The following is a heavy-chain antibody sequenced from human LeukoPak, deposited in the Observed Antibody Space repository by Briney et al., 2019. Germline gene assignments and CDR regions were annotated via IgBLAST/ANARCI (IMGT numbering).Heavy chain of an antibody. V-gene: IGHV4-59*01. CDR1: GGSISSYY. CDR3: ARGLMAVAGT. J-gene: IGHJ4*02. Sequence: SETLSLTCTVSGGSISSYYWSWIRQPPGKGLEWIGYIYYSGSTNYNPSLKSRVTISVDTSKNQFSLKLSSVTAADTAVYYCARGLMAVAGTWGQGTLVTVSS. CDR2: IYYSGST. D-gene: IGHD6-19*01.